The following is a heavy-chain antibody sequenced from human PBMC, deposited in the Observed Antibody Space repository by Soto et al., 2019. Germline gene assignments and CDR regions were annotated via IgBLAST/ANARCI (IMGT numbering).Heavy chain of an antibody. CDR2: ISSSSSYI. CDR1: GFTFSSYS. Sequence: GGSLRLSCAASGFTFSSYSMNWVRQAPGKGLEWVSSISSSSSYIYYADSVKGRFTISRDNAKNSLYLQMNSLRAEDTAVYYCARDRYYGSSGRRWLRAFDIWGQGTMVTVSS. J-gene: IGHJ3*02. CDR3: ARDRYYGSSGRRWLRAFDI. D-gene: IGHD3-22*01. V-gene: IGHV3-21*01.